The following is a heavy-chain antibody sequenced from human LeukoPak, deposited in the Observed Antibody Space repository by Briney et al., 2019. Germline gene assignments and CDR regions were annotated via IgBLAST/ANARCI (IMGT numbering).Heavy chain of an antibody. D-gene: IGHD4-11*01. Sequence: PGGSLRLSCAASGFTFSSYWMHWVRQAPGKGLVWVSRINTDGSSTSYADSVKGRFTISRDNAKNTLYLQMNSLRAEDTAVYYCAREGSNYVGNWFDPWGQGTLVTVSS. CDR3: AREGSNYVGNWFDP. J-gene: IGHJ5*02. CDR1: GFTFSSYW. CDR2: INTDGSST. V-gene: IGHV3-74*01.